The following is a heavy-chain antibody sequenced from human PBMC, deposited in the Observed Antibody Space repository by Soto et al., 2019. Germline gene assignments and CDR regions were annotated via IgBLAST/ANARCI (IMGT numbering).Heavy chain of an antibody. D-gene: IGHD4-17*01. Sequence: EVQLVESGGGLVQPGGSLRLSCAASGFTFRSYSMNWVRQAPGKGLEWVSYIISSSSTIYYADSVKGRFTISRDNAKNSLYLQMNSLRDEDTAVYYCARMTTEHTKDCVGWGQGTLVTVSS. V-gene: IGHV3-48*02. CDR3: ARMTTEHTKDCVG. J-gene: IGHJ4*02. CDR2: IISSSSTI. CDR1: GFTFRSYS.